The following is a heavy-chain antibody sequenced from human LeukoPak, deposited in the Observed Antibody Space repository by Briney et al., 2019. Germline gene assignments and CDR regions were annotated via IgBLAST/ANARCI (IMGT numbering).Heavy chain of an antibody. V-gene: IGHV1-69*13. CDR2: IIPIFGTA. D-gene: IGHD5-18*01. Sequence: SVKVSCKASGGTFSSYAISWVRQAPGRGLEWMGGIIPIFGTANYAQKFQGRVTITADESTSTAYMELSSLRSEDTAVYYCARGVVGQLWDTYFDYWGQGTLVTVSS. CDR1: GGTFSSYA. CDR3: ARGVVGQLWDTYFDY. J-gene: IGHJ4*02.